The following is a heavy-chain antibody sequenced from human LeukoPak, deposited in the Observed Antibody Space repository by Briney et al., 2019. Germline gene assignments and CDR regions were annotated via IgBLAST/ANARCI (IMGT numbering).Heavy chain of an antibody. Sequence: ASVKVSCKASGYTFTSYAMHWVRQAPGQRLEWMGWINAGNGNTKYSQKFQGRVTITRDTSASTACMELSSLRSEDTAVYYCARDIVATGAPYYYYYGMDVWGQGTTVTVSS. CDR3: ARDIVATGAPYYYYYGMDV. CDR1: GYTFTSYA. CDR2: INAGNGNT. D-gene: IGHD5-12*01. J-gene: IGHJ6*02. V-gene: IGHV1-3*01.